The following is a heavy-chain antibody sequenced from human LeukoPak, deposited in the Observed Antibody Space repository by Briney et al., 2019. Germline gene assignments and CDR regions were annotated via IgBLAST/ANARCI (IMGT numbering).Heavy chain of an antibody. CDR2: ITGSGGST. Sequence: GGSLRLSCAASGFTFSSYAMNWVRQAPGKGLEWVSTITGSGGSTYYADSVKGRFTISRDNSKNTLYLQMNSLRAEDTSLYYCAKGRYYDSRGYSGNWFDPWGQGTLVTVSS. CDR1: GFTFSSYA. V-gene: IGHV3-23*01. J-gene: IGHJ5*02. CDR3: AKGRYYDSRGYSGNWFDP. D-gene: IGHD3-22*01.